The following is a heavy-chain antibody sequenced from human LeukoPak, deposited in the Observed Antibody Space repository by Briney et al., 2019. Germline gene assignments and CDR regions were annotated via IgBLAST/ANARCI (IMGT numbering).Heavy chain of an antibody. CDR3: AIGGNQFESFDY. D-gene: IGHD4-23*01. J-gene: IGHJ4*02. Sequence: GGSLRLSWAASGFTFSSYSMNWVRQAPGKGLEWVSSISSSSSYIYYADSVKGRFTISRDNSKNTLYLQMNSLRAEDTAVYYCAIGGNQFESFDYWGQGTLVTVSS. V-gene: IGHV3-21*01. CDR1: GFTFSSYS. CDR2: ISSSSSYI.